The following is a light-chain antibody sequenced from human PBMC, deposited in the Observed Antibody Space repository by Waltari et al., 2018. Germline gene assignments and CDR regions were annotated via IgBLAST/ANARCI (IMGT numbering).Light chain of an antibody. J-gene: IGLJ2*01. CDR3: QAWDTSTYHVV. Sequence: SYELPQPPSVSVSPGQTASITCSGNNLGDKYACWYQQKPGQSPVVVLYQDTKRPSGTPERFSGSNSGNTATLTISGTQAMDEADYYCQAWDTSTYHVVFGGGTKLTVL. V-gene: IGLV3-1*01. CDR2: QDT. CDR1: NLGDKY.